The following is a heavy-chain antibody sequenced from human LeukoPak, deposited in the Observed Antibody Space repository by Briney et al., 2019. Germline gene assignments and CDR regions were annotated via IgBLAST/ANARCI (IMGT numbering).Heavy chain of an antibody. V-gene: IGHV4-30-2*01. CDR3: ARVHSGLGNWFDP. CDR2: IYHSGST. J-gene: IGHJ5*02. D-gene: IGHD1-14*01. CDR1: GVSISSGGYS. Sequence: PSQTLSLACAVSGVSISSGGYSWSWIRQPPGKGLEWIGYIYHSGSTYYNPSLKSRVTISVDRSKNQFSLKLSSVTAADTAVYYCARVHSGLGNWFDPWGQGTLVTVSS.